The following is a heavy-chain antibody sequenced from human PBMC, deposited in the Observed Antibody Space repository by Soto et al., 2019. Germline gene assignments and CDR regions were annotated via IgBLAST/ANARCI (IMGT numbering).Heavy chain of an antibody. CDR3: AKDGILDSSGHYYYFDY. J-gene: IGHJ4*02. D-gene: IGHD3-22*01. CDR2: ISYDGSNK. V-gene: IGHV3-30*18. CDR1: GFTFRSYG. Sequence: GGSLRLSCAASGFTFRSYGMHWVRQAPGKGLEWVAVISYDGSNKYYADSVKGRFTISRDNSKNTLYLQMNSLRPEDTAVYYCAKDGILDSSGHYYYFDYWGQGTLVTVSS.